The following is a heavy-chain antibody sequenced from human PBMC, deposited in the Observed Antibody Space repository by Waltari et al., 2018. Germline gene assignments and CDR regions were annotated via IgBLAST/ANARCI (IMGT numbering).Heavy chain of an antibody. CDR2: IKEDGGHD. D-gene: IGHD2-15*01. Sequence: EVHLVESGGGLVQPGGSLRLSCATSGFKFNTYRMSWARQAPGKGLEWVANIKEDGGHDHYVYSGKGRFTVSRDNAKSSVYLHMSSLRAEDTAVYYCVTYPVIGGYWYMDVWGKGTTVTVSS. J-gene: IGHJ6*03. CDR1: GFKFNTYR. V-gene: IGHV3-7*01. CDR3: VTYPVIGGYWYMDV.